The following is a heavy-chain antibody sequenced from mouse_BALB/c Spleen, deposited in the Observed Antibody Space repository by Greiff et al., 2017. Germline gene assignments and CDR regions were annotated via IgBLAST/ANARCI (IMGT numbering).Heavy chain of an antibody. Sequence: EVQVVESGPELVKPGASVKMSCKASGYTFTSYVMHWVKQKPGQGLEWIGYINPYNDGTKYNEKFKGKATLTSDKSSSTAYMELSSLTSEDSAVYYGARKASYYGSSWGYFDGWGAGTTVTVSS. CDR1: GYTFTSYV. V-gene: IGHV1-14*01. CDR2: INPYNDGT. CDR3: ARKASYYGSSWGYFDG. D-gene: IGHD1-1*01. J-gene: IGHJ1*01.